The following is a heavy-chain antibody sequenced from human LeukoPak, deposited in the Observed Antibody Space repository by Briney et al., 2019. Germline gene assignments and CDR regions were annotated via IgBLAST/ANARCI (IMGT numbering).Heavy chain of an antibody. V-gene: IGHV1-69*13. J-gene: IGHJ6*02. D-gene: IGHD5-12*01. CDR3: ARDQVATIPSYYYYGMDV. CDR2: IIPIFGTA. CDR1: GYTFSSYA. Sequence: ASVKVSCKASGYTFSSYAISWVRQAPGQGLEWMGGIIPIFGTANYAQKFQGRVTITADESTSTAYMELSSLRSEDTAVYYCARDQVATIPSYYYYGMDVWGQGTTVTVSS.